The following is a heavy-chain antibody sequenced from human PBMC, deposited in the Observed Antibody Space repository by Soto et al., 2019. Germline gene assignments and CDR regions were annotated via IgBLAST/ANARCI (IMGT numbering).Heavy chain of an antibody. D-gene: IGHD1-20*01. Sequence: SETLSLTCTFSGGSISSGDYYWSWIRQPPGKGLEWIGYIFYSGSTYYNPSLRSRVTISVDTSKNQFSLKLSSVTAADTAVYYCARWGQGRYDPRAYDYWGQGTLVTVSS. CDR1: GGSISSGDYY. V-gene: IGHV4-30-4*01. CDR2: IFYSGST. J-gene: IGHJ4*02. CDR3: ARWGQGRYDPRAYDY.